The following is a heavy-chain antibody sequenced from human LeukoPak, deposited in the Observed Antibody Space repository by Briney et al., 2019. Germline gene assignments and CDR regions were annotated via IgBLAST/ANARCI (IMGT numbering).Heavy chain of an antibody. Sequence: GGSLRPSCEASGFIFSNYWMSWVRQAPGKGLEWVANIKHDGSEKYYVDSVKGRFTISRDNAKNSLYLQMNSLRAEDTAVYYCARVLGIVVVTVPYDYWGQGTLVTVSS. CDR1: GFIFSNYW. J-gene: IGHJ4*02. CDR3: ARVLGIVVVTVPYDY. D-gene: IGHD2-21*02. CDR2: IKHDGSEK. V-gene: IGHV3-7*03.